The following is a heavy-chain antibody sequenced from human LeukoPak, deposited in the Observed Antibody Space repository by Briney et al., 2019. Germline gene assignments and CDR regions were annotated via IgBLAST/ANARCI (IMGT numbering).Heavy chain of an antibody. CDR1: GYTFTGYY. J-gene: IGHJ4*02. CDR3: ARDCSSDFWSGYSPYFDY. V-gene: IGHV1-2*02. D-gene: IGHD3-3*01. CDR2: INPNSGGT. Sequence: ASVKVSCKASGYTFTGYYMHWVRQAPGQGLEWMGWINPNSGGTNCAQKFQGRVTMTRDTSISTAYMELSRLRSDDTAVYYCARDCSSDFWSGYSPYFDYWGQGTLVTVSS.